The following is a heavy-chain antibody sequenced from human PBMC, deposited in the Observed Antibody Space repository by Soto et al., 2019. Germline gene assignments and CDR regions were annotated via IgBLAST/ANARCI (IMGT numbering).Heavy chain of an antibody. CDR2: ISSSGSTI. Sequence: GSLRLSCAASGFTFSDDYMSWIRQAPGKGLEWVSYISSSGSTIYYADSVKGRFTISRDNAKNSLYLQMNSLRAEDTAVYYCARRSWDIVVVVAADRPDAFDIWGQGTMVTVSS. CDR1: GFTFSDDY. D-gene: IGHD2-15*01. CDR3: ARRSWDIVVVVAADRPDAFDI. J-gene: IGHJ3*02. V-gene: IGHV3-11*01.